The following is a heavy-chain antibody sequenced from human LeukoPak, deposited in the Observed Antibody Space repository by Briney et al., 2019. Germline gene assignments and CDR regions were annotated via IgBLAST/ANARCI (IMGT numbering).Heavy chain of an antibody. J-gene: IGHJ4*02. Sequence: GGSLRLSCAASGFTFSSYAMSWVRQAPGKGLEWVSAISGSGGSTYYADSVKGRFSISRDNSKNTLYLEMSSLRVEDTAIYYCAKWPEGAMDYFDYWGQGTLVTVSS. CDR2: ISGSGGST. CDR3: AKWPEGAMDYFDY. D-gene: IGHD3-16*01. V-gene: IGHV3-23*01. CDR1: GFTFSSYA.